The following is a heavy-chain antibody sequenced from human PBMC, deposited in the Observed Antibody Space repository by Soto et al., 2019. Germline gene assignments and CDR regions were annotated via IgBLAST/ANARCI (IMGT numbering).Heavy chain of an antibody. CDR2: IDPTDSFT. J-gene: IGHJ6*02. CDR1: GYSFAGYW. Sequence: GESLKISCKGSGYSFAGYWITWVRQKPGKGLEWMGNIDPTDSFTNYSPSFQGHVTISTDKSMSTAYLQWGTLKASDTAMYYCARRGYDFWSGLDVWGQGTTVTVSS. V-gene: IGHV5-10-1*01. D-gene: IGHD3-3*01. CDR3: ARRGYDFWSGLDV.